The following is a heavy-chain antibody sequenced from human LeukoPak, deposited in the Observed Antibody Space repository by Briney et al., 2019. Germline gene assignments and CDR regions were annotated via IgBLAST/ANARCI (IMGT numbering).Heavy chain of an antibody. Sequence: GGSLRLSCAASGFTFRAYSMNWVRQAPGKGPEWVSHISSSSSYIYYADSVKGRFTISRDNAKNSLYLQMNSLRAEDTAVYYCARDYCSGGSCYEDLDYWGQGTLVTVSS. D-gene: IGHD2-15*01. CDR3: ARDYCSGGSCYEDLDY. CDR1: GFTFRAYS. V-gene: IGHV3-21*05. J-gene: IGHJ4*02. CDR2: ISSSSSYI.